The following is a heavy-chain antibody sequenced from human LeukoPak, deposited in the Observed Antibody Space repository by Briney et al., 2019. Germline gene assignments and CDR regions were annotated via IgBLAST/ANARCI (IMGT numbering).Heavy chain of an antibody. CDR3: ARDPSNSSGWRAFFDY. D-gene: IGHD6-19*01. CDR1: GFTFSSYA. Sequence: GGSLRLSCAASGFTFSSYAMSWVRQAPGKGLEWASAISGSGGSTYYADSVKGRFTISRDNSKNTLYLQMNSLRAEDTAIYYCARDPSNSSGWRAFFDYWGQGTLVTVSS. CDR2: ISGSGGST. J-gene: IGHJ4*02. V-gene: IGHV3-23*01.